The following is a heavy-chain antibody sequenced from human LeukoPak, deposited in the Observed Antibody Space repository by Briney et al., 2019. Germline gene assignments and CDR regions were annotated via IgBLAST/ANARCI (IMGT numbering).Heavy chain of an antibody. CDR1: GFTFSNAY. CDR2: IKPKTDSETT. V-gene: IGHV3-15*07. J-gene: IGHJ4*02. Sequence: GGSLRLSCAASGFTFSNAYMNWVRQAPGKGLEWVGRIKPKTDSETTEYAAPVKDRFSISRDDSKSMMYLQMNSLKTEDTAVYYCITPLPYSAQGGQGTLVTVSS. D-gene: IGHD2-21*01. CDR3: ITPLPYSAQ.